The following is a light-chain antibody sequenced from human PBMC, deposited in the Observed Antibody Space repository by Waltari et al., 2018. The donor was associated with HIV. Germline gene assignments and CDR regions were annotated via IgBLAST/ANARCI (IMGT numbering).Light chain of an antibody. CDR3: ASWDDRLSGQGV. J-gene: IGLJ3*02. CDR1: ISNIGKNT. CDR2: NNN. Sequence: QPMLTQPPSASGIPGQRVTISCSGTISNIGKNTVNWYQQFPGTAPKLLIYNNNQRPSGVPDRVSGSKSGSSASLAIRGLQSEDEADYYCASWDDRLSGQGVFGGGTRLTVL. V-gene: IGLV1-44*01.